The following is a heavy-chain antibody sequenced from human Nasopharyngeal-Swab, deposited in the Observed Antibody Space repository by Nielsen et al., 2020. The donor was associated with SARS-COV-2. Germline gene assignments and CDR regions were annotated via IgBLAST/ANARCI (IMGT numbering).Heavy chain of an antibody. CDR3: ARVGLGGSYYDYYYYGMDV. D-gene: IGHD1-26*01. Sequence: SETLSLTCTVSGGSISSSSYYWGWIRQPPGKGLEWIGSIYYSGSTNYNPSLKSRVTISVDTSKNQFSLKLSSVTAADTAVYYCARVGLGGSYYDYYYYGMDVWGQGTTVTVSS. V-gene: IGHV4-39*07. CDR2: IYYSGST. CDR1: GGSISSSSYY. J-gene: IGHJ6*02.